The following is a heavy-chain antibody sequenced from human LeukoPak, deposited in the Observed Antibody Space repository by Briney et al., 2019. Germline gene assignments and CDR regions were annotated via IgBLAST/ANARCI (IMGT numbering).Heavy chain of an antibody. J-gene: IGHJ5*02. CDR1: GFTVSSNY. D-gene: IGHD3-10*01. CDR3: ARVNDYYGSGIP. CDR2: IYSGGST. Sequence: GGSLRLSCAASGFTVSSNYMSWVRQAPGKGLEWVSVIYSGGSTYYADSVKGRFTISRDNSKNTLYLQMNSLRAEDTAVYYCARVNDYYGSGIPWGQGTLVTVSS. V-gene: IGHV3-66*01.